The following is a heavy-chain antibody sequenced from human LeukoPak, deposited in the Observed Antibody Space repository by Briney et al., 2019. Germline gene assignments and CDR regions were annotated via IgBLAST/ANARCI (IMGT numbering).Heavy chain of an antibody. CDR3: ARGKFFGSSSRVSY. D-gene: IGHD6-6*01. CDR1: GFTFSSYA. J-gene: IGHJ4*02. CDR2: ISYDGSNK. Sequence: GGSLRLSCAASGFTFSSYAMHWVRQAPGKGLEWVAVISYDGSNKYYADSVKGRFTISRDNSENTLYLQMNSLRAEDTAVYYCARGKFFGSSSRVSYWGQGTLVTVSS. V-gene: IGHV3-30*01.